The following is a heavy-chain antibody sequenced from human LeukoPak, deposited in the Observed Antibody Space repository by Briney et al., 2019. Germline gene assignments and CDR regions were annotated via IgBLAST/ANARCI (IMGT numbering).Heavy chain of an antibody. CDR2: IKQDGSEK. D-gene: IGHD3-9*01. CDR1: GFTFSSYW. Sequence: GGSLRLSCAASGFTFSSYWMSWVRQAPGKGLEWVANIKQDGSEKYYVDSVKGRFAISRDNAKNSLYLQMNSLRAEDTAVYYCARAVLDILTGYEHFDYWGQGTLVTVSS. CDR3: ARAVLDILTGYEHFDY. V-gene: IGHV3-7*01. J-gene: IGHJ4*02.